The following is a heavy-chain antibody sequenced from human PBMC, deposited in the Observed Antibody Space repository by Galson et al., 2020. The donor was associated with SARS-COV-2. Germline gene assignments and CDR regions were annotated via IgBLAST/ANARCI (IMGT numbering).Heavy chain of an antibody. D-gene: IGHD6-13*01. CDR1: GGSISSSSYY. J-gene: IGHJ4*02. V-gene: IGHV4-39*01. CDR3: ARQQLLVPVDY. Sequence: SQTLSLTCTVSGGSISSSSYYWGWIRKPPGKGLEWIGSIYYSGSTYYNPSLKSRVTISVDTSKNQFSLKLSSVTAADTAVYYCARQQLLVPVDYWGQGTLVTVSS. CDR2: IYYSGST.